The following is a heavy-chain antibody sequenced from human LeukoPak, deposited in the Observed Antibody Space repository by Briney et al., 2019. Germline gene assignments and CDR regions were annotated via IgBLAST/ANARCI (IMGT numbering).Heavy chain of an antibody. CDR1: GYKFTDYG. CDR2: ISTFNGYT. J-gene: IGHJ6*03. Sequence: ASVKVSCKVSGYKFTDYGISWVRQATGHGLEWMGWISTFNGYTNYAQETQGRVTMTTDTSTSTVYLELGSLTPDDTAVYYCARVDTVRYYYYMDVWGNGTTVTVSS. CDR3: ARVDTVRYYYYMDV. D-gene: IGHD5-18*01. V-gene: IGHV1-18*01.